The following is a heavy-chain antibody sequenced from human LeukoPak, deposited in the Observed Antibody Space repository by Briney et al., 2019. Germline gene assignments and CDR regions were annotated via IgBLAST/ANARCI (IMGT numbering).Heavy chain of an antibody. CDR3: ARDQGNRGTTVTPFDY. CDR2: ISLYNGAT. D-gene: IGHD4-17*01. V-gene: IGHV1-18*04. CDR1: GYTFTVYY. Sequence: EASVTVSFTASGYTFTVYYMHWVRQAPGQGVEWMGWISLYNGATKSPQKLQGRGTISTDTVTTKDYLELRSLRPDDTALYYCARDQGNRGTTVTPFDYCGEGALVTVSS. J-gene: IGHJ4*01.